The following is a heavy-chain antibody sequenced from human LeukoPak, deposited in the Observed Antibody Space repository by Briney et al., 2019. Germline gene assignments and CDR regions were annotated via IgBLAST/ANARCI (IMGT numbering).Heavy chain of an antibody. CDR1: GYTLTELS. CDR2: FDPEDGET. J-gene: IGHJ5*02. CDR3: VGRTIAAAGSWGSYNWFDP. V-gene: IGHV1-24*01. D-gene: IGHD6-13*01. Sequence: ASVKVSCKVSGYTLTELSMHWVRQAPRKGLEWMGGFDPEDGETIYAQKFQGRVTMTEDTSTDTAYMELSSLRSEDTAVYYCVGRTIAAAGSWGSYNWFDPWGQGTLVTVSS.